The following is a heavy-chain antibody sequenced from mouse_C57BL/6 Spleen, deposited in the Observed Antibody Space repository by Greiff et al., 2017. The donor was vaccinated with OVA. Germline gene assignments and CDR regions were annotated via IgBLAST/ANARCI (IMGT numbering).Heavy chain of an antibody. J-gene: IGHJ1*03. D-gene: IGHD2-4*01. CDR1: GYTFTSYW. V-gene: IGHV1-64*01. Sequence: VQLQQPGAELVKPGASVKLSCKASGYTFTSYWMHWVKQRPGQGLEWIGMIHPNSGSTNYNEKFKSKATLTVDKSSSTAYMQLSSLTSEDSAVYYCARDPDYDYGDWYFEVWGTGTTVTVSS. CDR2: IHPNSGST. CDR3: ARDPDYDYGDWYFEV.